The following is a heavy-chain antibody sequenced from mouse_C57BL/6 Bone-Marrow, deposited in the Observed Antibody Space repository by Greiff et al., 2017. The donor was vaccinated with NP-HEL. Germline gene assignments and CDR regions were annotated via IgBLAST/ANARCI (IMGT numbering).Heavy chain of an antibody. CDR2: IRSKSSNYAT. CDR1: GFTFNTYA. Sequence: EVQVVESGGGLVQPKGSLKLSCAASGFTFNTYAMHWVRQAPGKGLEWVARIRSKSSNYATYYADSVKDRFTIARDDSQSMLYLQMNNLKTEDTARYYCVRGGGAGYFDVWGTGTTVTVSS. J-gene: IGHJ1*03. V-gene: IGHV10-3*01. CDR3: VRGGGAGYFDV.